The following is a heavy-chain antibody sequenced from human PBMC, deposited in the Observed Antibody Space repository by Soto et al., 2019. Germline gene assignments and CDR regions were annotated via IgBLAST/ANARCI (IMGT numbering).Heavy chain of an antibody. V-gene: IGHV1-69*06. J-gene: IGHJ4*02. CDR3: ARPLSYSSSWYYFDY. CDR2: IIPIFGTA. D-gene: IGHD6-13*01. CDR1: GGTFSSYA. Sequence: GGPVKVSCKASGGTFSSYAISWVRQAPGQGLEWMGGIIPIFGTANYAQKFQGRVTITADKSTSTAYMELSSLRSEDTAVYYCARPLSYSSSWYYFDYWGQGTLVTVSS.